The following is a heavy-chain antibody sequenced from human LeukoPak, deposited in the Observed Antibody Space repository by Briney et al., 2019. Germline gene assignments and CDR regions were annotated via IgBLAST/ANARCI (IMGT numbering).Heavy chain of an antibody. CDR3: ARGVSPKGMGGRRFDY. Sequence: SETLSLTCAVYGGSFSGYYWSWIRQSPGKGLEWIGEIHHSGRTNYNPSLKSRVTISVDASKNQFSLKLSSVTAADTAVYYCARGVSPKGMGGRRFDYWGQGTLVTVSS. CDR1: GGSFSGYY. CDR2: IHHSGRT. J-gene: IGHJ4*02. V-gene: IGHV4-34*01. D-gene: IGHD1-26*01.